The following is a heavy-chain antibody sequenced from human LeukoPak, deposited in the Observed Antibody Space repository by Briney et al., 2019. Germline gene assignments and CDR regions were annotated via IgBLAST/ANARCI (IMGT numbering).Heavy chain of an antibody. V-gene: IGHV3-23*01. CDR1: GFTFSSYA. J-gene: IGHJ4*02. Sequence: QPGGSLRLSCVAPGFTFSSYAMSWVRQAPGEGLEWVAAISGSGGSTYYADSVKGRFTISRDKSTNTLYLQMNSLRAEDTAVYYCARGLPLTVYGEYYFDYWGQGTLVTVSS. CDR3: ARGLPLTVYGEYYFDY. D-gene: IGHD4-17*01. CDR2: ISGSGGST.